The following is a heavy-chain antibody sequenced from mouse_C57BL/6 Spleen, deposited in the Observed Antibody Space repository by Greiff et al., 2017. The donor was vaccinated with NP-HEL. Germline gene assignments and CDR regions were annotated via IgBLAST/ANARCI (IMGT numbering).Heavy chain of an antibody. V-gene: IGHV5-4*01. CDR2: ISDGGSYT. CDR1: GFTFSSYA. Sequence: EVQLVESGGGLVKPGGSLKLSCAASGFTFSSYAMSWVRQTPEKRLEWVATISDGGSYTYYPDNVKGRFTISRDNAKNNLYLQMSHLKSEDTAMYYCAREGLGQGYAMDYWGQGTSVTVSS. D-gene: IGHD4-1*01. CDR3: AREGLGQGYAMDY. J-gene: IGHJ4*01.